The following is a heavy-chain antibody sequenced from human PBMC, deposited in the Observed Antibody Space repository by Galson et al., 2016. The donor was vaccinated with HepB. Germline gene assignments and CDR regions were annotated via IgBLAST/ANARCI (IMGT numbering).Heavy chain of an antibody. CDR1: GFTFTSYA. V-gene: IGHV3-23*01. J-gene: IGHJ3*02. D-gene: IGHD3-3*01. Sequence: SLRLFCAASGFTFTSYALSWVRQAPGRGLEWVSTLNGSGRKTYYADSVKGRFTISRDNSKNTLFLQMNSLRVEDTAVYYCAKSFVKKDFWSYYLADAFDIRGQGTTATVST. CDR2: LNGSGRKT. CDR3: AKSFVKKDFWSYYLADAFDI.